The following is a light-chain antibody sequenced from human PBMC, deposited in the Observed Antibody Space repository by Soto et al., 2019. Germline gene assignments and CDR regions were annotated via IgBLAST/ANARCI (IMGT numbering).Light chain of an antibody. CDR3: QQYGSSPYT. V-gene: IGKV3-20*01. Sequence: EIVLTQSPSTLSLSPGERATLSCRASQSVSSNYLAWYQQKPGQAPRLLIYSASNRATGIPDRFSGSGSGTDFTLTITRLEPEDFAVYYCQQYGSSPYTFGQGTKLEIK. CDR2: SAS. J-gene: IGKJ2*01. CDR1: QSVSSNY.